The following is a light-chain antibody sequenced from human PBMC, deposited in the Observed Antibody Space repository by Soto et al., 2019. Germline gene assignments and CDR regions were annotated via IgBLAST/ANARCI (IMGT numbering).Light chain of an antibody. J-gene: IGKJ5*01. CDR3: HQRSNWLDT. CDR1: QSVSSY. Sequence: EIFLTQSPATLSLSPGERATLSWRASQSVSSYLLWYQQKPGQTPRLLIYGASSRATGIPDRFSGSGSGTDFTLTISSLEAEDFAVYYCHQRSNWLDTFGQGTRLEI. V-gene: IGKV3-11*01. CDR2: GAS.